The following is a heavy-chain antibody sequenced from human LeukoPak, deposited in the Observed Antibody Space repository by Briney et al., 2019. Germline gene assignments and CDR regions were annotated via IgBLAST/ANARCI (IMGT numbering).Heavy chain of an antibody. CDR1: GGSISSYY. V-gene: IGHV4-4*07. CDR3: ARGRRWLQSAPDY. CDR2: IYTSGST. J-gene: IGHJ4*02. Sequence: PSETLSLTCTVSGGSISSYYWGWIRQPAGKGLEWIGRIYTSGSTNYNPSLNSPVNMSVDTSKNQFSLKLSSVTAADTAVYYCARGRRWLQSAPDYWGQGTLVTVSS. D-gene: IGHD5-24*01.